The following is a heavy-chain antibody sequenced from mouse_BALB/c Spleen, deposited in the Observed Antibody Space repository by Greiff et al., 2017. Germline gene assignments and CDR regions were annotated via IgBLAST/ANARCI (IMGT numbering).Heavy chain of an antibody. J-gene: IGHJ2*01. V-gene: IGHV3-6*02. CDR2: ISYDGSN. CDR1: GYSITSGYY. D-gene: IGHD1-1*01. CDR3: ASMLRYYFDY. Sequence: EVKLVESGPGLVKPSQSLSLTCSVTGYSITSGYYWNWIRQFPGNKLEWMGYISYDGSNNYNPSLKNRISITRDTSKNQFFLKLNSVTTEDTATYYCASMLRYYFDYWGQGTTLTVSS.